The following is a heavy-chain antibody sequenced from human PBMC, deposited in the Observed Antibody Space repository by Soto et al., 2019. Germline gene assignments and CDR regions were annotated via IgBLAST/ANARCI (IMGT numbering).Heavy chain of an antibody. V-gene: IGHV4-31*03. J-gene: IGHJ3*02. Sequence: QVQLQESGPGLVKPSQTLSLTCTVSGGSISSGGYYWSWIRQHPGQGLDWLGYIYYSGSTYYTPSLKSRVTISVDTSKNQFSLKLSSVTAADTAVYYGAREGTTVTRGAFDIWGQGTMVTVSS. CDR2: IYYSGST. CDR1: GGSISSGGYY. CDR3: AREGTTVTRGAFDI. D-gene: IGHD4-17*01.